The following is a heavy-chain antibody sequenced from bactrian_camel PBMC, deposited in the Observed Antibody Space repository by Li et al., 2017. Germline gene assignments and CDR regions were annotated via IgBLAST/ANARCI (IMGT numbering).Heavy chain of an antibody. Sequence: VQLVESGGGSVQAGKSLRLSCVVPGYISRGYCMAWFRQAPGQEREGVASFGDDDSTTYADSVKGRFTISKDKVKNTLYLQMDSLKPEDTAMYYCAATYCSRGYLPDPLRSFMPPWAREPRSPSP. V-gene: IGHV3S44*01. J-gene: IGHJ4*01. D-gene: IGHD2*01. CDR2: FGDDDST. CDR1: GYISRGYC.